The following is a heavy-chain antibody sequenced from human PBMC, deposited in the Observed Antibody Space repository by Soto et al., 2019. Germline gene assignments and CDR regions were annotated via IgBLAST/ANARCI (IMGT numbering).Heavy chain of an antibody. D-gene: IGHD3-3*01. V-gene: IGHV2-5*01. Sequence: SGPTLVNPTQTLTLTCTFSGFSLSTSGVGVGWIRQPPGKALEWLALIYWNDDKRYSPSLKSRLTITKDTSKNQVVLTMTNMDPVDTATYYCAHRINTIFGVVTNWFDPWGQGTLVTVSS. CDR3: AHRINTIFGVVTNWFDP. CDR1: GFSLSTSGVG. J-gene: IGHJ5*02. CDR2: IYWNDDK.